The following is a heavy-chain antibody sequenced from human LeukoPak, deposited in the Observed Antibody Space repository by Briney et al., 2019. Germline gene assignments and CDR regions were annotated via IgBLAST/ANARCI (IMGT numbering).Heavy chain of an antibody. CDR1: GFTFSSYG. CDR3: ARSYSSSRGTFDY. V-gene: IGHV3-21*01. CDR2: ITSSSSYI. Sequence: GRSLRLSCATSGFTFSSYGMNWVRQAPGKGLEWVSSITSSSSYIYYADSVKGRFTISRDNAKNSLYLQMNSLRAEDTAVYYCARSYSSSRGTFDYWGQGTLVTVSS. J-gene: IGHJ4*02. D-gene: IGHD6-6*01.